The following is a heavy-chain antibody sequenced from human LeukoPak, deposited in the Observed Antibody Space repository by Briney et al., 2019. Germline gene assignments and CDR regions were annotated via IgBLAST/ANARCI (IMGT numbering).Heavy chain of an antibody. CDR1: GDSVSSNSAA. J-gene: IGHJ3*02. CDR3: ARDADTPGPTLFDI. Sequence: SQTLSLTCAISGDSVSSNSAAWNWIRQSPSRGLEWLGRTYYRSKWYNDYAVSVKSRITINPDTSKNQFSLQLNSVTPEDTAEYYCARDADTPGPTLFDIWGQGTMVTVSS. V-gene: IGHV6-1*01. D-gene: IGHD5-18*01. CDR2: TYYRSKWYN.